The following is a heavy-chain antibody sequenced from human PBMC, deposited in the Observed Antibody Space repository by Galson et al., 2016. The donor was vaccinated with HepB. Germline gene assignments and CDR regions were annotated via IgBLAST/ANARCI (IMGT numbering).Heavy chain of an antibody. CDR3: ARELDNSFYLDY. Sequence: SVKVSCKASGYTFNTYNMHWVRQAPGQGLEWIGIIKPSGGNTFYAQMFQDRITMTRDTSTSTVYMELISLRSEDTAVYYCARELDNSFYLDYWGQGTLLTVSS. D-gene: IGHD1-1*01. CDR2: IKPSGGNT. J-gene: IGHJ4*02. V-gene: IGHV1-46*02. CDR1: GYTFNTYN.